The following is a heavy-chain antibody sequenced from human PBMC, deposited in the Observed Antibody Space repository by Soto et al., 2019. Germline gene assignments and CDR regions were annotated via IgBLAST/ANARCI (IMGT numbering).Heavy chain of an antibody. CDR2: INHSGST. CDR1: GGSFSGYY. D-gene: IGHD5-18*01. Sequence: PSETLSLTCAVYGGSFSGYYWSWIRQPPGKGLEWIGEINHSGSTNYNPSLKSRVTISVDTSKNQFSLKLSSVTAADTAVYYCARGGYSYGYYYYGMDVWGQGTTVTVYS. CDR3: ARGGYSYGYYYYGMDV. J-gene: IGHJ6*02. V-gene: IGHV4-34*01.